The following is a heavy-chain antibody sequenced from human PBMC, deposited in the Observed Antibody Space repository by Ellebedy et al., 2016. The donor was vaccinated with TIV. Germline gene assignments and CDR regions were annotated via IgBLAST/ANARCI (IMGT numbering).Heavy chain of an antibody. D-gene: IGHD2-15*01. CDR3: AREHTRPDCSGGRCYPRDYYYGMDV. CDR1: GYTFSSYG. CDR2: INGYNGNT. J-gene: IGHJ6*02. Sequence: AASVKVSCKASGYTFSSYGMSWVRQAPGQGLEWMGWINGYNGNTDYAQKFQGRVTMTTDRSTSTAYMELRSLRSDDTAVYYCAREHTRPDCSGGRCYPRDYYYGMDVWGQGTTVTVSS. V-gene: IGHV1-18*04.